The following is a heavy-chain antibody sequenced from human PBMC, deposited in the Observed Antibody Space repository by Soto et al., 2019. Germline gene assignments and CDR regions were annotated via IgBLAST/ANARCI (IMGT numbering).Heavy chain of an antibody. CDR3: TRLTNIATYYFDY. CDR1: VFTFGNYA. Sequence: GALSVFCTLSVFTFGNYALNWVRQAPGKAPDLVGLIRSKVFNRTTEYATSVKGRFTLTRDDSKNIASLQMNSLKTEDTAVYYCTRLTNIATYYFDYWGQGTMVTVSS. D-gene: IGHD6-13*01. J-gene: IGHJ4*02. V-gene: IGHV3-49*04. CDR2: IRSKVFNRTT.